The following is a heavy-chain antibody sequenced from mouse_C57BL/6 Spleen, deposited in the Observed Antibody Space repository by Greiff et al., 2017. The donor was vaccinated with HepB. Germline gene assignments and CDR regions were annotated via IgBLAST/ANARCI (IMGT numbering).Heavy chain of an antibody. CDR1: GFTFSSYG. V-gene: IGHV5-6*01. CDR3: ARLEGNYYFDY. CDR2: ISSGGSYT. J-gene: IGHJ2*01. Sequence: EVQVVESGGDLVKPGGSLKLSCAASGFTFSSYGMSWVRQTPDKRLEWVATISSGGSYTYYPDSVKGRFTISRDNAKNTLYLQMSSLKSEDTAMYYCARLEGNYYFDYWGQGTTLTVSS. D-gene: IGHD2-1*01.